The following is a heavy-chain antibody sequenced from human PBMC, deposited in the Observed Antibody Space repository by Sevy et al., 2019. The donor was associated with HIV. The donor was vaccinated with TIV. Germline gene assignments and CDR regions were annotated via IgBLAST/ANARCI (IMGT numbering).Heavy chain of an antibody. CDR1: GFTVNSNY. CDR2: IHSDDTT. Sequence: GSLRLSCAASGFTVNSNYMTWVRQAPGKGLEGVSVIHSDDTTYHADAVKDRFTISRDNFKNTLYLHMSSLRAEDTAVYYCARGKSGYGYALNYWGQGTLVTVSS. D-gene: IGHD5-18*01. V-gene: IGHV3-66*01. CDR3: ARGKSGYGYALNY. J-gene: IGHJ4*02.